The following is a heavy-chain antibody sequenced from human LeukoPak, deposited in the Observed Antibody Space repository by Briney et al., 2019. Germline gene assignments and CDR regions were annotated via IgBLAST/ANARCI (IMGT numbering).Heavy chain of an antibody. D-gene: IGHD5-18*01. CDR1: GGSFSGYY. Sequence: SETLSLTCAVYGGSFSGYYWSWIRQPPGKGLEWIGEINHSGSTNYNPSLKSRVTISVDTSKNQFSLKLSSVTAADTAVYYCADSTALGTPFDYWGQGTLVTVPS. CDR2: INHSGST. CDR3: ADSTALGTPFDY. J-gene: IGHJ4*02. V-gene: IGHV4-34*01.